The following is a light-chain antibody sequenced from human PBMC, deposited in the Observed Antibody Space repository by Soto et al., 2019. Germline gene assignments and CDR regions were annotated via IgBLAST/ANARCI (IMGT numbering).Light chain of an antibody. CDR2: KAS. Sequence: IQMTHSPSTRSGSVVDRVTGTCRASQGIRTYLAWYQQKPGKAPKLLIYKASTLKSGVPSRLSGSGSGTEFTLTISSLQPHDFATYYCQHYNSYSEAFGQGTKVDIK. CDR1: QGIRTY. J-gene: IGKJ1*01. V-gene: IGKV1-5*03. CDR3: QHYNSYSEA.